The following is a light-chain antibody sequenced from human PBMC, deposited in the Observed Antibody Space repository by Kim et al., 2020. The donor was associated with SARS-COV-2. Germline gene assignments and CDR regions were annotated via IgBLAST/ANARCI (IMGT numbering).Light chain of an antibody. CDR1: SSDVGGYNY. J-gene: IGLJ1*01. CDR2: DVS. V-gene: IGLV2-11*01. CDR3: CSYAGSYPYV. Sequence: GQSVTISCTGTSSDVGGYNYVSWYQQHPGKAPKLMIYDVSKRPSGVPDRFSGSKSGNTASLTISGLQAEDEADYYCCSYAGSYPYVFGTGTRSPS.